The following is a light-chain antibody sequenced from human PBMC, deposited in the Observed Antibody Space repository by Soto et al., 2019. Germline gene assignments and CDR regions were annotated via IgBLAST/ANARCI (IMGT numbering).Light chain of an antibody. CDR3: SSYAGSNMGV. CDR1: SSDVGGYKY. V-gene: IGLV2-8*01. Sequence: QSALTQPPSASGSPGQSVTISCTGTSSDVGGYKYVSWYQQHPGKAPKLILYEVSKRPSGVPDRFSGSKSGNTASLTVSGLQAEDEADYYCSSYAGSNMGVFGTGTKVTVL. J-gene: IGLJ1*01. CDR2: EVS.